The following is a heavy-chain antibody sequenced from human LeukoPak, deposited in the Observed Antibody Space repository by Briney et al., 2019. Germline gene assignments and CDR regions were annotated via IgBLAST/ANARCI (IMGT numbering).Heavy chain of an antibody. Sequence: PSGTLSLTCAVSGGSISSGNWWSWVRQPPGKGLEWIGEIYRTGSTNYTPSLKSRVTMSVDKSKNQFSLRLNSVTAADTAVYYCARVSYSGSSSLDCWGQGTLVTVSS. CDR2: IYRTGST. CDR1: GGSISSGNW. D-gene: IGHD5-18*01. CDR3: ARVSYSGSSSLDC. J-gene: IGHJ4*02. V-gene: IGHV4-4*02.